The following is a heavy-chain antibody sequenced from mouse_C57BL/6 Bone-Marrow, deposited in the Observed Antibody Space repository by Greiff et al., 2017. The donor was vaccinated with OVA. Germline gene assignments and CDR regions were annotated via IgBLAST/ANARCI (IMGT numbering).Heavy chain of an antibody. Sequence: QVQLQQPGAELVRPGSSVKLSCKASGYTFTSYWMQWVKQRPIQGLEWIGNIDPSDSETHYNQKFKDKATLTVAKSSSTAYMQLSSLTSEDSAVYYCAREGWDDAMDYWGQGTSVTVSS. D-gene: IGHD3-3*01. CDR1: GYTFTSYW. CDR2: IDPSDSET. V-gene: IGHV1-52*01. J-gene: IGHJ4*01. CDR3: AREGWDDAMDY.